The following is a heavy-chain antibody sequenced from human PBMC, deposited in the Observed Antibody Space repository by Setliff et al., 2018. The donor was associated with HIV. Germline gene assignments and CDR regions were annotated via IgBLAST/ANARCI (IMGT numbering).Heavy chain of an antibody. V-gene: IGHV1-2*02. Sequence: ASVKVSCKASGYTFTGYYMHWVRQAPGQGLEWMGWINPNSGGTNYAQKFQGRVTMTRDTSISTAYMELSRLRSDDTAVFYCAREFPGGDGYTYGTGRYYFDYWGQGALVTVS. CDR2: INPNSGGT. J-gene: IGHJ4*02. CDR1: GYTFTGYY. D-gene: IGHD3-16*01. CDR3: AREFPGGDGYTYGTGRYYFDY.